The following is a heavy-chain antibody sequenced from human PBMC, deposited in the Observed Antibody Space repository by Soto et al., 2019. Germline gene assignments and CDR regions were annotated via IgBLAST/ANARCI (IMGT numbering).Heavy chain of an antibody. J-gene: IGHJ4*02. D-gene: IGHD3-10*01. CDR2: IYYSGST. V-gene: IGHV4-39*01. CDR1: GGSISSSSYY. CDR3: ARHGYYYGSGSYPYFDY. Sequence: SETLSLTCTVSGGSISSSSYYWGWIRQPPGKGLEWIGSIYYSGSTYYNPSLKSRVTISVDTSKNQFSLKLSSVTAADTAVYYCARHGYYYGSGSYPYFDYWGQGTLVTFSS.